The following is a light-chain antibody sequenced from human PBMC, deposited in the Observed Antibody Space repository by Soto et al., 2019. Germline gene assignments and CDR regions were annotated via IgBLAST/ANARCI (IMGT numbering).Light chain of an antibody. J-gene: IGKJ4*01. Sequence: EIVLTQSPGTLSLSPGERATLSCRASQSVSSSYLAWYQQIPGQAPRLLIYGASSRATAIPDRFSGSGSGTDFTLTISRLEPEDSAVYYCQQYGSSPTFGGGTKVEIK. CDR3: QQYGSSPT. V-gene: IGKV3-20*01. CDR1: QSVSSSY. CDR2: GAS.